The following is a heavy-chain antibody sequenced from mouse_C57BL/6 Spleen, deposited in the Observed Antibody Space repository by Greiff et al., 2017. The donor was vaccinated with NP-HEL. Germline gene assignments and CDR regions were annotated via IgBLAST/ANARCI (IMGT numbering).Heavy chain of an antibody. CDR1: GYTFTSYW. D-gene: IGHD1-1*02. J-gene: IGHJ3*01. V-gene: IGHV1-55*01. CDR3: AREGGNRAWFAY. Sequence: QVQLQQPGAELVKPGASVKMSCKASGYTFTSYWITWVKQRPGQGLEWIGDIYPGSGSTNYNEKFKSKATLTVDTSSSTAYMQLSSLTSEDSAVYYCAREGGNRAWFAYWGQGTLVTVSA. CDR2: IYPGSGST.